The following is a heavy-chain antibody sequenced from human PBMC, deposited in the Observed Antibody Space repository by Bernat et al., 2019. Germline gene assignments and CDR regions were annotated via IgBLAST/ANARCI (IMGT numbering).Heavy chain of an antibody. CDR1: GFTFSSYA. Sequence: EVQLLESGGGLVQPGGSLRLSCAASGFTFSSYAMSWVRQAPGKGLEWVSAISGSGGSTYYADSVKGRFTISRDNSKNTRYLQMNSLRAEDTAVYYGAKGPSVGVWRYYFDYWGQGTLVTVSS. CDR3: AKGPSVGVWRYYFDY. CDR2: ISGSGGST. J-gene: IGHJ4*02. D-gene: IGHD5/OR15-5a*01. V-gene: IGHV3-23*01.